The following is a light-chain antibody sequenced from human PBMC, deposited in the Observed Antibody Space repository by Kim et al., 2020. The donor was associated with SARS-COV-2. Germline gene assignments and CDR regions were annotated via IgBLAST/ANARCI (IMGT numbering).Light chain of an antibody. Sequence: SASVGDRVTITCRASQSIRNHLNWFQQKPGKAPKLLLYATSDLQNGVPSRFSGSGSGTDFTLTISSLERGDFATYYCQQTFTLPRTFGQGTKLEI. V-gene: IGKV1-39*01. CDR1: QSIRNH. J-gene: IGKJ2*02. CDR2: ATS. CDR3: QQTFTLPRT.